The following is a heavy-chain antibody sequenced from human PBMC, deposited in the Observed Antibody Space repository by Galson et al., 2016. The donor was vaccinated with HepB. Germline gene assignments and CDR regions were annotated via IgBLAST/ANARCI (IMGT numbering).Heavy chain of an antibody. J-gene: IGHJ6*02. Sequence: SLRLSCAPSGFTLTNYGMHWVRQAPGKGLEWVADIWSNGNNKYYADSVRGRFSVSRDQAKNTLFLQMNSLRAEDTAVYYCAKEPAPVGSYGVYYYYGMDVWGQGTTVTVSS. V-gene: IGHV3-33*03. CDR2: IWSNGNNK. CDR3: AKEPAPVGSYGVYYYYGMDV. D-gene: IGHD1-26*01. CDR1: GFTLTNYG.